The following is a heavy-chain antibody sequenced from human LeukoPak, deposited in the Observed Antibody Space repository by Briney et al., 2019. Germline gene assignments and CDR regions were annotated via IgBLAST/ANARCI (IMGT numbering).Heavy chain of an antibody. CDR3: ARGCRSGYYYYYGMDV. CDR2: INHSGST. D-gene: IGHD2-15*01. V-gene: IGHV4-34*01. CDR1: GGSFSGYY. Sequence: PSETLSLTCAVYGGSFSGYYWSWIRQPPGKGLEWIGEINHSGSTNYNPSLKSRVTISVDTSKNQFSLKLSSVTAADTAVYYCARGCRSGYYYYYGMDVWGQGTTVTVSS. J-gene: IGHJ6*02.